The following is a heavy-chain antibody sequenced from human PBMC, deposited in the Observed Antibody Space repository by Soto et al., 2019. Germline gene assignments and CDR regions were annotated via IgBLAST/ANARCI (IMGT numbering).Heavy chain of an antibody. V-gene: IGHV3-23*01. CDR2: ISNSDDST. D-gene: IGHD4-17*01. Sequence: EVQLLESGGGLVQPGGSLRLSCTTSGFTFSRHAMTWVRLAPGRGLQWVSSISNSDDSTYYAASVKGRFTISRDISRSTLYLQMDSLRAEDTAVYYCAKGYGDSDSWGQGTQVTVSS. J-gene: IGHJ4*02. CDR1: GFTFSRHA. CDR3: AKGYGDSDS.